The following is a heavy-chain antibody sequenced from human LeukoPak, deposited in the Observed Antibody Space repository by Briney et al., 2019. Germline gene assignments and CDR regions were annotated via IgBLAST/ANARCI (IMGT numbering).Heavy chain of an antibody. J-gene: IGHJ6*03. CDR3: ARDQGRWLQFYYYMDV. CDR2: IIPILGTA. D-gene: IGHD5-24*01. V-gene: IGHV1-69*10. CDR1: GGTFSSYA. Sequence: GASVKVSCKASGGTFSSYAISWVRQAPGQGLEWMGGIIPILGTANYAQKLQGRVTMTTDTSTSTVYMELSSLRSEDTAVYYCARDQGRWLQFYYYMDVWGKGTTVTISS.